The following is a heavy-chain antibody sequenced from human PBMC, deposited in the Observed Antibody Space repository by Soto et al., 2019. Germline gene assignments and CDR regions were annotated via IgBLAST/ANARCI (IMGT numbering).Heavy chain of an antibody. V-gene: IGHV3-7*01. J-gene: IGHJ6*02. Sequence: GGSLRLSCAASGFTFSSYWMSWVRQAPGKGLEWVANIKQDGREKYYVDSVKGRFTISRDNAKNSLYLQMNSLRAEDTAVYYCARDPPPLDYYDSSGYFQTRRGGRRYGMDVWGQGTTVTVS. CDR3: ARDPPPLDYYDSSGYFQTRRGGRRYGMDV. CDR1: GFTFSSYW. CDR2: IKQDGREK. D-gene: IGHD3-22*01.